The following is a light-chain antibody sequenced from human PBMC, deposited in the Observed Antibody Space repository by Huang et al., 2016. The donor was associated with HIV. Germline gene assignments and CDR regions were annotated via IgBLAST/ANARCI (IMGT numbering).Light chain of an antibody. CDR1: QSVSNS. CDR2: GAS. Sequence: EIVLTQSPGTLSLSPGERATVSCRASQSVSNSLAWYQQKPGQAPRLLIYGASTKVPGIPDRFRGNGSETDFTLTINRLEPEDFAIYYCQQYGGTPRTFGQGTKVEIK. CDR3: QQYGGTPRT. J-gene: IGKJ1*01. V-gene: IGKV3-20*01.